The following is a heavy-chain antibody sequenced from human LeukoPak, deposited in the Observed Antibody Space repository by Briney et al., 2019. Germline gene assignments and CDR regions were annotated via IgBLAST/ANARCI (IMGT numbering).Heavy chain of an antibody. CDR2: IKQDGSEK. J-gene: IGHJ4*02. Sequence: GGSLTLSCAASGFAFSSYWMNWVRQAPGEGLEWVANIKQDGSEKYYVDSVKGRFTISRDNAKNSLFLQMNSRRAEDTAVYYWAREPGYSYGYFFDYWGQGSLVTVSS. D-gene: IGHD5-18*01. V-gene: IGHV3-7*03. CDR3: AREPGYSYGYFFDY. CDR1: GFAFSSYW.